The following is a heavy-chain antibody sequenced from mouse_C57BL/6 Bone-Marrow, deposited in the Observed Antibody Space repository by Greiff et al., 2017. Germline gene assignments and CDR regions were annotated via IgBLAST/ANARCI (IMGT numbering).Heavy chain of an antibody. D-gene: IGHD2-14*01. V-gene: IGHV1-72*01. J-gene: IGHJ4*01. CDR1: GYTFTSYW. CDR3: ARGNIGPSDATSPYYAMDY. Sequence: QVQLQQPGAELVKPGASVKLSCKASGYTFTSYWMHWVKPRPGRGLEWIGRIDPNSDGTKYNEKFKSKATLTVDKPSSTAYLPLSRLPSEDSAVYYCARGNIGPSDATSPYYAMDYWGQGTSVTVSS. CDR2: IDPNSDGT.